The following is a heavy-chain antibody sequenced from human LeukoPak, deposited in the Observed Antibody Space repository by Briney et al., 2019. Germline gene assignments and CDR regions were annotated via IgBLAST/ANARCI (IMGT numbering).Heavy chain of an antibody. CDR2: INPNSGGT. CDR3: ARRGRYRTRSGMDV. Sequence: TSVKVSCKASGYTFTGYYMHWVRQAPGQGLEWMGWINPNSGGTNYAQKFQGRVTMTRDTSISTAYMELSRLRSDDTAVYYCARRGRYRTRSGMDVWGQGTTVTVSS. J-gene: IGHJ6*02. D-gene: IGHD1-26*01. CDR1: GYTFTGYY. V-gene: IGHV1-2*02.